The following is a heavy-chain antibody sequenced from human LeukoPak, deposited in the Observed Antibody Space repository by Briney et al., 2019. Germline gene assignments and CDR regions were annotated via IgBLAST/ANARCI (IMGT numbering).Heavy chain of an antibody. J-gene: IGHJ4*02. Sequence: SGGSLRLSWAAAGFAFSTHVMDWVRQAPGGGLEWVSGINGRGDSRNYAGSGRGRFTISRDNSNNTLQLQMNSLRVEDTAVYYCVKETNSGWYDYWGQGRMVSVSS. V-gene: IGHV3-23*01. CDR3: VKETNSGWYDY. CDR2: INGRGDSR. D-gene: IGHD6-19*01. CDR1: GFAFSTHV.